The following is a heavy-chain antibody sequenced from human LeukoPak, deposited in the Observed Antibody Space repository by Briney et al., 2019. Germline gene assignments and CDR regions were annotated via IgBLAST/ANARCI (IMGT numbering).Heavy chain of an antibody. D-gene: IGHD2-21*02. Sequence: GESLKISCKGSGYSFTSYWIGWVRQMPGKGLEWMGIIYPGDSDTRYSPSFQGQVTISADKSISTAYLQWSSLKASDTAMYYCARPLPIAYCGGDCLDAFDIWGQGTMVTVSS. CDR2: IYPGDSDT. CDR1: GYSFTSYW. CDR3: ARPLPIAYCGGDCLDAFDI. J-gene: IGHJ3*02. V-gene: IGHV5-51*01.